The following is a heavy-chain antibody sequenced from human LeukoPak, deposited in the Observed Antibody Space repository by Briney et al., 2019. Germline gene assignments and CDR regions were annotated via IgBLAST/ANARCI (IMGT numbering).Heavy chain of an antibody. D-gene: IGHD3-10*01. J-gene: IGHJ6*03. CDR2: IFYSGDT. V-gene: IGHV4-59*01. Sequence: SETLSLTCTIFGGSINSSNWWNWIRQPPGKGLEWIGHIFYSGDTKSNPSLMSRVTISLDTSKKQFSLRLSSVTAADTAVYYCARGLRGIIISYYYMDVWGKGTTVTISS. CDR3: ARGLRGIIISYYYMDV. CDR1: GGSINSSNW.